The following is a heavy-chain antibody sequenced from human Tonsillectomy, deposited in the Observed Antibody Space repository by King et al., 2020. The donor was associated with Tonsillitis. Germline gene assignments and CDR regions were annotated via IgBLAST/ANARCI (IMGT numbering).Heavy chain of an antibody. CDR2: ISESGYST. V-gene: IGHV3-23*04. D-gene: IGHD3-3*01. CDR3: AEVGSQRVTIVGVIIYYYMDV. J-gene: IGHJ6*03. CDR1: GFTFSSYA. Sequence: VQLVESGGGLVQPGGSLRLSCAASGFTFSSYAMSWVRQAPGKGLEWVSTISESGYSTYHADSVKGRFTISRDNSKNTLYLQMNSLRAGDTAVYYGAEVGSQRVTIVGVIIYYYMDVWGNGATVTVSS.